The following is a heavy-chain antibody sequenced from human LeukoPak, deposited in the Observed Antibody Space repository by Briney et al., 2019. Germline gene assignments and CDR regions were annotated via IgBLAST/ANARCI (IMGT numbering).Heavy chain of an antibody. CDR1: GYTFTIYG. D-gene: IGHD2/OR15-2a*01. CDR3: ARVSYFNWYFDL. V-gene: IGHV1-18*01. Sequence: GASVTLSFKASGYTFTIYGISWVRQAPGQRLERMGWISAYNGNTSYAQKPRGKVTMTTDTSTSTAYVELRSMRSDDTDVYYCARVSYFNWYFDLWGRGTLVTVS. CDR2: ISAYNGNT. J-gene: IGHJ2*01.